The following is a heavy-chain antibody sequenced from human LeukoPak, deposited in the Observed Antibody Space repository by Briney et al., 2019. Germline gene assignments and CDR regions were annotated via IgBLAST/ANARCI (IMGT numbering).Heavy chain of an antibody. J-gene: IGHJ4*02. V-gene: IGHV5-51*01. CDR3: ARGEVVTASYFDY. Sequence: GESLKISCKGSGYSFTSNWIGWVRQMPGKGLEWMGIIYPGDSDTRYSPSFQGQVTISADKSISTAYLQWSSLKASDTAMYYCARGEVVTASYFDYWGQGTLVTVSS. CDR2: IYPGDSDT. D-gene: IGHD2-21*02. CDR1: GYSFTSNW.